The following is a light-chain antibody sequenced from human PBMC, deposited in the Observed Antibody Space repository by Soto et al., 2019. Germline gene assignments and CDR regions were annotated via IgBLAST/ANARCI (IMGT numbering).Light chain of an antibody. J-gene: IGLJ2*01. CDR1: SSDVGTYNY. CDR3: SSYTSSSTSVL. V-gene: IGLV2-14*01. Sequence: QSALTQPASVSGSPGQSITISCTGTSSDVGTYNYVSWYQQHPGKAPKLMIYDVSNRPSGVSDRFSGSKSGNTASLTISGLQAEDEADYYCSSYTSSSTSVLFGGGTKVTVL. CDR2: DVS.